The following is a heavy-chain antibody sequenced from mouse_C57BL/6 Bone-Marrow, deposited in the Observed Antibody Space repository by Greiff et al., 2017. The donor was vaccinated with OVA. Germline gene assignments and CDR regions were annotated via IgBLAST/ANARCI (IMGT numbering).Heavy chain of an antibody. Sequence: EVKLMESGGGLVQPKGSLKLSCAASGFSFTTYAMNWVRQAPGKGLEWVARIRSKSNNYATYYAVSVKDRFTISRDDSESMLYLQMNNLKTEDTAMYYCVRHDYDGYDGGGYAMDYWGQGTSVTVSS. D-gene: IGHD2-2*01. CDR1: GFSFTTYA. CDR3: VRHDYDGYDGGGYAMDY. V-gene: IGHV10-1*01. CDR2: IRSKSNNYAT. J-gene: IGHJ4*01.